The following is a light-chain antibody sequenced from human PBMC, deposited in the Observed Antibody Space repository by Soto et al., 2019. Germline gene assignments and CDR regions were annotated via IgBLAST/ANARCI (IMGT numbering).Light chain of an antibody. J-gene: IGLJ3*02. Sequence: QSVLTQPASVSGSPGQSITISCTGTSSDVGSYNSVSWYQQYPGKAPKLVIYEVSRWPSGVSDRFSGSKSGSTASLTISGLQAEDEADYYCCSYAGSDTWAFGGGTKLTVL. CDR3: CSYAGSDTWA. CDR2: EVS. V-gene: IGLV2-23*02. CDR1: SSDVGSYNS.